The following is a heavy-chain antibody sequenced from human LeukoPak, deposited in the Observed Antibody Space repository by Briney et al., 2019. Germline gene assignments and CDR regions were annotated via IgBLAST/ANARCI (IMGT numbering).Heavy chain of an antibody. D-gene: IGHD1-26*01. CDR2: ISSSSSYI. CDR1: GFTVSSNY. CDR3: AKDKRAGLGADAFDI. Sequence: PGGSLRLSCAASGFTVSSNYMSWVRQAPGKGLEGVSSISSSSSYIYYADSVKGRFTISRDNDKNSLYLQINRLRAEDTAVYYCAKDKRAGLGADAFDIWGQGTMVTVSS. J-gene: IGHJ3*02. V-gene: IGHV3-21*04.